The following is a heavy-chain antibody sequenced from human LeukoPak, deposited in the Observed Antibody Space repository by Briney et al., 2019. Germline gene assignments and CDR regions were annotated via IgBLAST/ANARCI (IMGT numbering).Heavy chain of an antibody. CDR3: ARGEDCSSTSCYTPPSRNWFDP. Sequence: GASVKVSCKASGGTFSSYAISWVRQAPGQRLEWMGGIIPIFGTANYAQKFQGRVTITADESTSTAYMELSSLRAEDTAVYYCARGEDCSSTSCYTPPSRNWFDPWGQGTLVTVSS. CDR2: IIPIFGTA. V-gene: IGHV1-69*13. D-gene: IGHD2-2*02. J-gene: IGHJ5*02. CDR1: GGTFSSYA.